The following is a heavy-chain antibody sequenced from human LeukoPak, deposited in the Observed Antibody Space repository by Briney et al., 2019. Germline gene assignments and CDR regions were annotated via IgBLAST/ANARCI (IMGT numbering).Heavy chain of an antibody. J-gene: IGHJ4*02. D-gene: IGHD3-22*01. CDR1: GFTFSSYG. Sequence: GGSLRLSCAASGFTFSSYGMHWVRQAPGKGLEWVAVIWYDGSNKYYADSVQGRFTISRDSSRNTLYLQMNSLRAEDTAVYYCAKDGTGGYYYLDYWGQGTLVTVSS. CDR2: IWYDGSNK. CDR3: AKDGTGGYYYLDY. V-gene: IGHV3-30*02.